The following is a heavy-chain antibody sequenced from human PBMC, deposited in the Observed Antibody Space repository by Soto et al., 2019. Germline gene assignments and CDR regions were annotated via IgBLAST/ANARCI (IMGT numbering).Heavy chain of an antibody. CDR1: GGSISSGGYY. D-gene: IGHD3-3*01. CDR3: ARIRFLQWSDYYYGMDV. Sequence: PSETLSLTCTVSGGSISSGGYYWSWIRQHPGKGLEWIGYIYYSGSTYYNPSLKSRVTISVDTSKNQFSLKLSSVTAADTAVYYCARIRFLQWSDYYYGMDVWGQGTTVTVSS. CDR2: IYYSGST. J-gene: IGHJ6*02. V-gene: IGHV4-31*03.